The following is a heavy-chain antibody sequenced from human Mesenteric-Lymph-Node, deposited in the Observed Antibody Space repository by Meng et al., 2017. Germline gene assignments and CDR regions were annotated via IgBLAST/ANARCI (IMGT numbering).Heavy chain of an antibody. V-gene: IGHV4-4*02. CDR1: GGSISSSNW. Sequence: QGLAQEWGPGLVKPSGTLSLTCAVSGGSISSSNWWSWVRQPPGKGLEWIGKIYHSGITIYHPSLKSRVTMSVDNSKNQFSLKLNSMTAADTAVYYCARDPTGGEDHQRVWGQGTLVTVSS. CDR3: ARDPTGGEDHQRV. CDR2: IYHSGIT. D-gene: IGHD1-14*01. J-gene: IGHJ4*02.